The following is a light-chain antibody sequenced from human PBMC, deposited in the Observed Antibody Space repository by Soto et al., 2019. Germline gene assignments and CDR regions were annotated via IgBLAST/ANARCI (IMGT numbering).Light chain of an antibody. V-gene: IGKV1-5*01. CDR1: QSISSW. Sequence: DIPMTQSPSTLSASVGDRVTITCRASQSISSWLAWYQQKPGKAPKLLIYDASSLESGVPSRFSGSGSGTEFTLTISSLQHDDFATYYCQQYNSYLWTFGQGTKVEIK. CDR3: QQYNSYLWT. CDR2: DAS. J-gene: IGKJ1*01.